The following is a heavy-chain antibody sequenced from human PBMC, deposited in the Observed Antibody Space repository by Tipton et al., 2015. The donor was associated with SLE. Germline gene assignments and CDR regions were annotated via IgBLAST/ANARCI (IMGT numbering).Heavy chain of an antibody. J-gene: IGHJ6*02. V-gene: IGHV4-59*11. CDR2: VYYSGST. Sequence: TLSLTCTVSDGSISSHYWSWFRQPPGKGLEWIGYVYYSGSTTNYNPSLESRVTISVDTSKNQFSLTLSSVTAADTAVYYCASCLRSGRDWLYYYGMDVWGQGTTVTVSS. CDR3: ASCLRSGRDWLYYYGMDV. D-gene: IGHD1-26*01. CDR1: DGSISSHY.